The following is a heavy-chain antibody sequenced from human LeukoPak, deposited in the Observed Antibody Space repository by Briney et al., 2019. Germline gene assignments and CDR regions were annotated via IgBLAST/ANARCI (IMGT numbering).Heavy chain of an antibody. Sequence: ASVKVPCKASGYTFTGYYMHWVRQAPGQGLEWMGWINPNSGGTNYAQKFQGRVTMTRDTSISTAYMELSRLRSDDTAVYYCARVRAVAGTRYYFDYWGQGTLVTVSS. J-gene: IGHJ4*02. CDR1: GYTFTGYY. CDR3: ARVRAVAGTRYYFDY. D-gene: IGHD6-19*01. CDR2: INPNSGGT. V-gene: IGHV1-2*02.